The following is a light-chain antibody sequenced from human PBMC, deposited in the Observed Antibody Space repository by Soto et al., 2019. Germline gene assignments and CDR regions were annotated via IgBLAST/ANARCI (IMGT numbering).Light chain of an antibody. Sequence: DIQLTQSPSSLSASVGDRVTITCRVSQGISSYLNWYRQKPGKVPKLLIYSASNLQSGVPSRFSGSGSGTDFTLTISRLEPEDFAVYYCQQYGSSPLTFGGGTKVDIK. CDR2: SAS. J-gene: IGKJ4*01. V-gene: IGKV1-27*01. CDR1: QGISSY. CDR3: QQYGSSPLT.